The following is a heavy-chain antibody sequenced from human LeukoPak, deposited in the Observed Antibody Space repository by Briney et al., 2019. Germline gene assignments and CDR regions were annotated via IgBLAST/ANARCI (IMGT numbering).Heavy chain of an antibody. Sequence: GGSLRLSCVASRFTFSSYAMHWVRQAPGKGLEYVSAISSNGGSTYYADSVKGRFTISRDNAKNSLYLQMNSLRAEDTAVYYCARELWGATAAFDIWGQGTMVTVSS. CDR3: ARELWGATAAFDI. V-gene: IGHV3-64*04. J-gene: IGHJ3*02. D-gene: IGHD1-26*01. CDR2: ISSNGGST. CDR1: RFTFSSYA.